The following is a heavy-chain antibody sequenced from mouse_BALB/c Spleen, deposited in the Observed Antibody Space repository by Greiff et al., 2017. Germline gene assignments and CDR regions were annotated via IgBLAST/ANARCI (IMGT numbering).Heavy chain of an antibody. CDR1: GFTFSSFG. CDR2: ISSGSSTI. Sequence: EVTLVESGGGLVQPGGSRKLSCAASGFTFSSFGMHWVRQAPEKGLEWVAYISSGSSTIYYADTVKGRFTISRDNPKNTLFLQMTSLRSEDTAMYYCARYNYGSSYGFDYWGQGTTLTVAS. J-gene: IGHJ2*01. D-gene: IGHD1-1*01. CDR3: ARYNYGSSYGFDY. V-gene: IGHV5-17*02.